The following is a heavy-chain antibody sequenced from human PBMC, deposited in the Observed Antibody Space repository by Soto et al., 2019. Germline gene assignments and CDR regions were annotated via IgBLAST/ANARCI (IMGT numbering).Heavy chain of an antibody. V-gene: IGHV4-31*03. CDR2: IYYSGST. CDR3: ARRSSSSWGVGY. J-gene: IGHJ4*02. CDR1: GGSISSGGYY. D-gene: IGHD6-13*01. Sequence: SETLSLTCTVSGGSISSGGYYWSWIRQHPGKGLEWIGYIYYSGSTYYNPSLKSRVTISVDTSKNQFSLKLSSVTAADTAVYYCARRSSSSWGVGYWGQGTLVTVSS.